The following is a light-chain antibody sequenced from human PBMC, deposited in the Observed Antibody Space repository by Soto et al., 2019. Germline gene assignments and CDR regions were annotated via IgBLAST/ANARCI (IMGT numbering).Light chain of an antibody. Sequence: QSALTQPASVSGSPGQSITISCAGASSDVGTYNLVSWYQHHPDKAPKLIIYEGNKGPSGVSNRFSGSKSGNTASLTISGLQAEDEADYYCCSYAGTRVFGTGTKVTVL. V-gene: IGLV2-23*01. CDR2: EGN. CDR3: CSYAGTRV. J-gene: IGLJ1*01. CDR1: SSDVGTYNL.